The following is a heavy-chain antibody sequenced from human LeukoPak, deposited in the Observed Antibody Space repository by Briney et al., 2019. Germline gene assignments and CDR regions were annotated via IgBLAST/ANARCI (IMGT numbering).Heavy chain of an antibody. J-gene: IGHJ5*02. V-gene: IGHV4-59*01. Sequence: SETLSLTCTVSGGSISSYYWSWIRQPPGKGLEWMGYIYYSGSTNYNPSLKSRVTISVDTSKNQFSLKLSSVTAADTAVYYCARDRVADGWFDPWGQGTLVTVSS. CDR1: GGSISSYY. D-gene: IGHD2-15*01. CDR3: ARDRVADGWFDP. CDR2: IYYSGST.